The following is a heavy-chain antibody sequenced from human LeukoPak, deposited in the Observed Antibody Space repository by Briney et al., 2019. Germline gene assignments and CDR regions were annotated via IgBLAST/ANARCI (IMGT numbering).Heavy chain of an antibody. CDR3: ARDHVTMIVVPEPYFDY. D-gene: IGHD3-22*01. CDR2: ISYDGSNK. V-gene: IGHV3-30-3*01. J-gene: IGHJ4*02. CDR1: GFTFSSYA. Sequence: GGSLRLSCAASGFTFSSYAMHWVRQAPGKGLEWVAVISYDGSNKYYADSVKGRCTISRDNSKNTLYLQMNSLRAEDTAVYYCARDHVTMIVVPEPYFDYWGQGTLVTVSS.